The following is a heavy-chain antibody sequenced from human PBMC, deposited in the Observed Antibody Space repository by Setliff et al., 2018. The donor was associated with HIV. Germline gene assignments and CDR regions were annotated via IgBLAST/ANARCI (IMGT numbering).Heavy chain of an antibody. Sequence: LSLTCAVYGGSFSGYYWSWIRQPPGKGLEWIGEINHSGGTNYNPSLKSRVTISVDTSKNQFSLKLSSVTAADTAVYYCAIRSRLGESSNYLDFWGQGTLVTVSS. D-gene: IGHD3-16*01. CDR1: GGSFSGYY. CDR3: AIRSRLGESSNYLDF. CDR2: INHSGGT. J-gene: IGHJ4*02. V-gene: IGHV4-34*01.